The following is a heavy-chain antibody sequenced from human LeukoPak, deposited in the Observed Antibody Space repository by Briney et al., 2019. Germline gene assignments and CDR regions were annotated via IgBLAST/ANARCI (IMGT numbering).Heavy chain of an antibody. CDR2: IKQDGSEK. CDR3: ARVQQLPYFDY. CDR1: GFTFSSFW. Sequence: GGSLRLSCADSGFTFSSFWMNWVRQAPGKGLEWVANIKQDGSEKYYVDSVKGRFTISRDNAKNSLHLQMNSLRAEDTAVYYCARVQQLPYFDYWGQGTLVTVSS. D-gene: IGHD6-13*01. J-gene: IGHJ4*02. V-gene: IGHV3-7*01.